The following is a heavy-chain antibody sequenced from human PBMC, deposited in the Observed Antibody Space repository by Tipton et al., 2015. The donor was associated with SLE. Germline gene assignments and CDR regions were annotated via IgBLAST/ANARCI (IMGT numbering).Heavy chain of an antibody. J-gene: IGHJ6*03. CDR1: GGSISGYY. D-gene: IGHD7-27*01. V-gene: IGHV4-59*08. CDR3: ARIGGAGDLYYYYMDV. CDR2: ISFSGLT. Sequence: TLSLTCTVSGGSISGYYWSWVRQPPGKGLEWIGYISFSGLTNYNPSVRSRVSTSMDTSKNQFSLQMSSVTAADTAVYYCARIGGAGDLYYYYMDVWGKGTTVTVSS.